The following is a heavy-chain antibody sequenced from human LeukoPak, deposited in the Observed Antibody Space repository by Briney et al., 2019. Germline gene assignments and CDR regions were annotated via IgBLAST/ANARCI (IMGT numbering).Heavy chain of an antibody. D-gene: IGHD3-9*01. CDR1: GVTFSSYS. V-gene: IGHV3-21*01. CDR3: ARGDDYDILTGYANLFDY. Sequence: PGGSLRLSCAASGVTFSSYSMNWVRQAPGKGLEWVSSISSSSSYIYYADSVKGRFTISRDNAKNSLYLQMNSLRAEDTAVYYCARGDDYDILTGYANLFDYWGQGTLVTVSS. CDR2: ISSSSSYI. J-gene: IGHJ4*02.